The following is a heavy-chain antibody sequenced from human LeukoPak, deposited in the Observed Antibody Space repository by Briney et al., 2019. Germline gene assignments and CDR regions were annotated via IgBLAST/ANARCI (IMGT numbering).Heavy chain of an antibody. CDR1: GDSINNYY. CDR2: IYYSGST. J-gene: IGHJ5*02. V-gene: IGHV4-59*01. CDR3: ARGGWFFDP. Sequence: SETLSLTCSVSGDSINNYYWSWIRQPPGRGLEWIGYIYYSGSTNYNPSLKSRLTISVDTSKNQFSLKLSSVTAADTAVYCCARGGWFFDPWGQGTLVTVSS. D-gene: IGHD3-10*01.